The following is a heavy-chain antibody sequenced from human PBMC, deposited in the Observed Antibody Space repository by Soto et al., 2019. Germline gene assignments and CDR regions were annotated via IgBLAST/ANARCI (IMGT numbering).Heavy chain of an antibody. CDR3: ARGLSSGYYNWFDP. CDR1: GYSFTVHW. V-gene: IGHV5-51*01. CDR2: IYPGDSET. D-gene: IGHD3-22*01. Sequence: PGESLKISCRGSGYSFTVHWIAWVRQIPGKGLEWMGIIYPGDSETRYSPSFQGQVTISVDKSISTAYLQWSSLKASDTAMYYCARGLSSGYYNWFDPWGQGTQVTVSS. J-gene: IGHJ5*02.